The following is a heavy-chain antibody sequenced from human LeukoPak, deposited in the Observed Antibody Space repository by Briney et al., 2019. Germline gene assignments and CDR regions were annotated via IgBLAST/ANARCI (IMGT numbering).Heavy chain of an antibody. V-gene: IGHV3-30*18. CDR2: ISYDGSNK. CDR3: VKDGIFGVVLDYFDY. Sequence: GGSLRLSCAASGFTFSSYGMHWVRQAPGKGLEWVAVISYDGSNKYYADSVKGRFTISRDNSKNTLYLQMNSLRAEDTAVYYCVKDGIFGVVLDYFDYWGQGTLVTVSS. D-gene: IGHD3-3*02. CDR1: GFTFSSYG. J-gene: IGHJ4*02.